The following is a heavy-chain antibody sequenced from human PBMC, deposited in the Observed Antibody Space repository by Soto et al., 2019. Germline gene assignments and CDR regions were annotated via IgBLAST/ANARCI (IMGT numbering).Heavy chain of an antibody. J-gene: IGHJ4*02. Sequence: SETLSLTCTASGGSIINYYWSWIRQPPGKGLEWIGYIYYSGSTKYNPSLKSRVTISVDTSKNQFSLKLSSVTAADTAVYYCTRHAAGGDYRFDYWGQGTLVTVSS. CDR2: IYYSGST. V-gene: IGHV4-59*08. CDR1: GGSIINYY. CDR3: TRHAAGGDYRFDY. D-gene: IGHD4-17*01.